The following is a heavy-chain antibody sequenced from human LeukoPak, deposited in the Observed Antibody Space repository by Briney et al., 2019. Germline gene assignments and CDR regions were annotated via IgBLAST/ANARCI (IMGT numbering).Heavy chain of an antibody. CDR3: GVYDYVWGSFDH. CDR1: GYSFTSYW. Sequence: GESLKISCKGSGYSFTSYWIGWVRQMPGKGLERMGIIYPGDSDTRYSPSFQGQVNISADKSISTAYLQWSSLKASDTAMYYCGVYDYVWGSFDHWGQGTLVTVSS. D-gene: IGHD3-16*01. V-gene: IGHV5-51*01. CDR2: IYPGDSDT. J-gene: IGHJ5*02.